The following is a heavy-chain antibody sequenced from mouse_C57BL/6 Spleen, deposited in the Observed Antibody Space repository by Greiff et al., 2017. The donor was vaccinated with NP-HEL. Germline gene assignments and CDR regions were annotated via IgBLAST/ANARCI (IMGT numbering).Heavy chain of an antibody. CDR3: AELGTGAMDY. Sequence: QVQLKQPGAELVMPGASVKLSCKASGYTFTSYWMHWVKQRPGQGLEWIGEIDPSDSYTNYNQKFKGKSTLTVDKSSSTAYMQLSSLTSEDSAVYYCAELGTGAMDYWGQGTSVTVSS. V-gene: IGHV1-69*01. D-gene: IGHD4-1*01. CDR1: GYTFTSYW. CDR2: IDPSDSYT. J-gene: IGHJ4*01.